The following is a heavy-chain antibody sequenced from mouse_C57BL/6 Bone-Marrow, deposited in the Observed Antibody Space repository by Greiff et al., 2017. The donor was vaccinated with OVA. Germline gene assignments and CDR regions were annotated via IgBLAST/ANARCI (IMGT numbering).Heavy chain of an antibody. V-gene: IGHV1-26*01. D-gene: IGHD1-1*01. CDR3: ARGGITTVVDSFFAY. J-gene: IGHJ3*01. CDR2: INPNNGGT. Sequence: VQLQQSGPELVKPGASVKISCKASGYTFTDYYMNWVKQSHGKSLEWIGDINPNNGGTSYNQKFKGKATLTVDKSSSTAYMELRSLTSEDSAVYYCARGGITTVVDSFFAYWGQGTLVTVSA. CDR1: GYTFTDYY.